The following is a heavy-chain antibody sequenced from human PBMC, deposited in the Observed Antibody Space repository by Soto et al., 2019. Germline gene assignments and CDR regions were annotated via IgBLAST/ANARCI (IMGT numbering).Heavy chain of an antibody. V-gene: IGHV4-31*03. CDR3: ARVAPYYQDSIGYQPFHP. J-gene: IGHJ5*02. Sequence: QVQLQESGPGLVEPSQTLSLICTVSGASIITDGYYWTWIRQHPGKGLEWLGYIHYSGGATYSPSYNPSLQSRIAISVGISTSLLSLKLTSVTAADTAVYYCARVAPYYQDSIGYQPFHPVGQGTLVTVSS. CDR2: IHYSGGATYSP. CDR1: GASIITDGYY. D-gene: IGHD3-22*01.